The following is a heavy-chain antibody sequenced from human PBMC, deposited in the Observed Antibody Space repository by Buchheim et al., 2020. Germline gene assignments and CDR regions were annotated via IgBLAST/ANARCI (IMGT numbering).Heavy chain of an antibody. CDR1: GGSISSGDYS. D-gene: IGHD3-22*01. V-gene: IGHV4-30-4*08. J-gene: IGHJ4*02. CDR3: ARAESYYYDSSGYLY. CDR2: IYYSGST. Sequence: QVQLQESGPGLVKPSQTLSLTCTVSGGSISSGDYSWSWIRQHPGKGLEWIGSIYYSGSTYYNPSLKSRLTISVDTSKNQFSLKLSSVTAADTAVYYCARAESYYYDSSGYLYWGQGTL.